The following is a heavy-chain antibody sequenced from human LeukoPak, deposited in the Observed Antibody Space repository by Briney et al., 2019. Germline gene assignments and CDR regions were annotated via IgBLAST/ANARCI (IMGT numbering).Heavy chain of an antibody. CDR3: ARCPPMARYYDFWSGYFDP. CDR1: GFTFSDYY. J-gene: IGHJ5*02. Sequence: TPGGSLRLSCAASGFTFSDYYMSWIRQAPGKGLEWVSYISSSGSTIYYADSVKGRFTISRDNAKNSLYLQMNSLRAEDTAVYYCARCPPMARYYDFWSGYFDPWGQGTLVTVSS. V-gene: IGHV3-11*01. CDR2: ISSSGSTI. D-gene: IGHD3-3*01.